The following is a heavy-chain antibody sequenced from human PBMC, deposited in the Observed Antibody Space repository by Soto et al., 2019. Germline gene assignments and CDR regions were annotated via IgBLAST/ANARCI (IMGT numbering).Heavy chain of an antibody. V-gene: IGHV3-23*01. CDR3: ARDTSESDYFDY. D-gene: IGHD3-10*01. CDR2: ISDNGGTT. CDR1: EFTFSNYA. J-gene: IGHJ4*02. Sequence: PGGSLRLSCAASEFTFSNYAMSWVRQAPGKGLEWVSSISDNGGTTYYADSVKGRFTISRDNSKNTLYLQMNSLRAEDTAVYYCARDTSESDYFDYWGQGTLVTVSS.